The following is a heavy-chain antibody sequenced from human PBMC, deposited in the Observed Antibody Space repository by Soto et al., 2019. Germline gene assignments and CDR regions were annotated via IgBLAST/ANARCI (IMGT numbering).Heavy chain of an antibody. J-gene: IGHJ4*02. CDR2: IYPGDSDT. V-gene: IGHV5-51*01. CDR1: GYSFTSYW. Sequence: SLKISCKGIGYSFTSYWIGWVRQMPGKGLECMGIIYPGDSDTRYSPSFQGQVTISADKSISTAYLQWNSLKASDSAMYYCARPFDSSGWYEYWGQGTLVAVS. D-gene: IGHD6-19*01. CDR3: ARPFDSSGWYEY.